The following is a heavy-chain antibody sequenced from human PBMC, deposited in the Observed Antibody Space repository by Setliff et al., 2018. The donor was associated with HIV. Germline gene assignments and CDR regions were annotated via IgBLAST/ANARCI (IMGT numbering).Heavy chain of an antibody. CDR3: ARDLGRITLSGVNEGWFDP. CDR1: GAYISSYY. J-gene: IGHJ5*02. V-gene: IGHV4-59*01. CDR2: IYYSGNT. Sequence: SETLSLTCTVSGAYISSYYWSWIRQPPGKGLKWIGDIYYSGNTHFNPSLKSRVTISLDTSKNQVFLKLTSVTAADTAVYYCARDLGRITLSGVNEGWFDPWGQGTLVTVSS. D-gene: IGHD3-3*01.